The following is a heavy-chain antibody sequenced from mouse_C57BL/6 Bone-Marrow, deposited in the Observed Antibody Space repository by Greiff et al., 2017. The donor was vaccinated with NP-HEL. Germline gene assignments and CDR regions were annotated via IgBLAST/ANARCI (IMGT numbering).Heavy chain of an antibody. J-gene: IGHJ4*01. CDR1: GFTFSSYA. CDR3: AISAVDAMDY. CDR2: ISDGGSYT. Sequence: EVKLVESGGGLVKPGGSLKLSCAASGFTFSSYAMSWVRQTPEKRLEWVATISDGGSYTYYPDNVKGRFTMSRDNAKNNLYLQMSKMKTEDTAMYYCAISAVDAMDYGGQGTSVTVSA. D-gene: IGHD1-1*01. V-gene: IGHV5-4*03.